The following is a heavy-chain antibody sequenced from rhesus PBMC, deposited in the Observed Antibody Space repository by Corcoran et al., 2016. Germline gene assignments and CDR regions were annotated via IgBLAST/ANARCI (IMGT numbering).Heavy chain of an antibody. CDR3: ARGGRQLESVFDY. J-gene: IGHJ4*01. CDR1: GGSISSSNW. V-gene: IGHV4S7*01. CDR2: IFCRIGST. Sequence: QVQLQESGPAVVKPSETLSITCAVSGGSISSSNWWSWISQPPGKGLEWIGHIFCRIGSTYYHPSLKSRVTISTDTSKNQFSLKLSSVTAADTALYYCARGGRQLESVFDYWGQGVLVTVSS. D-gene: IGHD6-25*01.